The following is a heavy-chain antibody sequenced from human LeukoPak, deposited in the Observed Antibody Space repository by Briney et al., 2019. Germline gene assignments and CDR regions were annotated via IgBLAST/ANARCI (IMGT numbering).Heavy chain of an antibody. Sequence: ASVKVSCKASGYTLTSYDINWVRQATGQGLEWMGWMNPNSGNTGYAQKFQGRVTMTRNTSISTAYMELSSLRSEDTAVYYCARGPDGDYAFDIWGQGTMVTVSS. J-gene: IGHJ3*02. CDR3: ARGPDGDYAFDI. V-gene: IGHV1-8*01. CDR2: MNPNSGNT. D-gene: IGHD4-17*01. CDR1: GYTLTSYD.